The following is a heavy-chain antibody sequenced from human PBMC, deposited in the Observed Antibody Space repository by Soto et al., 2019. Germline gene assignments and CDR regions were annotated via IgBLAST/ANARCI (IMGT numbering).Heavy chain of an antibody. CDR3: ARIDTTVTTLQFDY. V-gene: IGHV1-18*01. D-gene: IGHD4-17*01. CDR2: ISAYNGNT. J-gene: IGHJ4*02. Sequence: ASVKVCCKASVYTFTSYGISWVRQAPGQGLEWMGWISAYNGNTNYAQKLQGRVTMTTDTSTSTAYMELRSLRSDDTAVYYCARIDTTVTTLQFDYWGQGTLVTVSS. CDR1: VYTFTSYG.